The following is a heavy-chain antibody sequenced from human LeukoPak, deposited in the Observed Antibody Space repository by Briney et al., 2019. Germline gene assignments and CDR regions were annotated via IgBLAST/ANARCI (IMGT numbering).Heavy chain of an antibody. CDR2: IYYSGST. V-gene: IGHV4-30-4*08. CDR3: ARAGDYGDYGY. D-gene: IGHD4-17*01. CDR1: GFSLSTSEMC. J-gene: IGHJ4*02. Sequence: SGPTLVNPTQTLTLTCTFSGFSLSTSEMCVGWIRQPPGKALEWIGYIYYSGSTYYNPSLKSRVTISVDTPKNQFSLKLSSVTAADTAVYYCARAGDYGDYGYWGQGTLVTVSS.